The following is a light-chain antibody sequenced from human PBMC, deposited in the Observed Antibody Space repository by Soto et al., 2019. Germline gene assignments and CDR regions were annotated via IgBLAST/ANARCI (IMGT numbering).Light chain of an antibody. Sequence: QSVLTQPPSASGTPGQRVTISCSGSSSNIGTNNVNWYQHLPGSAPKLLIYRNNPRPSGVPDRFSGSYSGTSASLAIRGLQQDEDAYYYGEAGDGSRNVVLFGGGTKLTVL. V-gene: IGLV1-44*01. CDR3: EAGDGSRNVVL. CDR2: RNN. J-gene: IGLJ2*01. CDR1: SSNIGTNN.